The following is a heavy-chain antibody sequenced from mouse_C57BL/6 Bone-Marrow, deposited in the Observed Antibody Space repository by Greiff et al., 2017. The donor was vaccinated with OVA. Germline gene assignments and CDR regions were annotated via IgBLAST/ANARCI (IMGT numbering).Heavy chain of an antibody. D-gene: IGHD1-3*01. CDR1: GFTFSDAW. Sequence: DVHLVESGGGLVQPGGSMKLSCAASGFTFSDAWMDWVRQSPEKGLEWVAEIRNKANNHATSYAVSVKGRFPTSIDESKSSVYLQRNSLRAEDTGIYDCTVYNAACAMDDWGQGTSVTVSS. V-gene: IGHV6-6*01. CDR2: IRNKANNHAT. CDR3: TVYNAACAMDD. J-gene: IGHJ4*01.